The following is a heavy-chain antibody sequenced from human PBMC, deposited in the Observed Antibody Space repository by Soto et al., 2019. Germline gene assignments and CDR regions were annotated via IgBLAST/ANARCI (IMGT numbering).Heavy chain of an antibody. V-gene: IGHV3-30-3*01. Sequence: QVQLVESGGGVVQPGRSLRLSCAASGFTFSSYAMHWVRQAPGKGLEWVAVISYDGSNKYYADSVKGRFTISRDNSKNTLYLQMNSLRAEDTAVYYCARDIVATIFLFYFDSWGQGTLVTVSS. CDR1: GFTFSSYA. J-gene: IGHJ4*02. CDR3: ARDIVATIFLFYFDS. CDR2: ISYDGSNK. D-gene: IGHD5-12*01.